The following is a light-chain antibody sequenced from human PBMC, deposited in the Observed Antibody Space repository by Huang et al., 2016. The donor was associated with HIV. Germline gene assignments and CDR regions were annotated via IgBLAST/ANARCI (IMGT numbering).Light chain of an antibody. J-gene: IGKJ5*01. CDR2: DAS. CDR1: QSVASY. Sequence: EIVLTQSPDTLSLSPGERATLSCRASQSVASYLAWYQQRPGQAPRLLIYDASNRATGIPARFSGSGSGTDFTLTISSREPEDFAVYYCQQRSNWITFGQGTRLEIK. V-gene: IGKV3-11*01. CDR3: QQRSNWIT.